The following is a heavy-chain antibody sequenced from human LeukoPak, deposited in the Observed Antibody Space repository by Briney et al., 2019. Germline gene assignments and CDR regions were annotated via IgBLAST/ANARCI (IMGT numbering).Heavy chain of an antibody. Sequence: SETLSLTCTVSGGSISSSSDYWGWVRQPPRKGLEWIGSMYYSGSTYYNSSLRSRVTISVDTSKNQFSLKLSSVTAADTAVYYCARLAPVSGSGSSLLDYWGQGTLVTVSS. CDR2: MYYSGST. V-gene: IGHV4-39*01. D-gene: IGHD3-10*01. CDR3: ARLAPVSGSGSSLLDY. CDR1: GGSISSSSDY. J-gene: IGHJ4*02.